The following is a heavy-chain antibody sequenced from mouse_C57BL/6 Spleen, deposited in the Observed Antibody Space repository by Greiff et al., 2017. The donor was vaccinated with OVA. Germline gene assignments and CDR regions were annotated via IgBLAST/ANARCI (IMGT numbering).Heavy chain of an antibody. CDR1: GFNIKDYY. J-gene: IGHJ1*03. CDR3: ARGSNDWYFDV. V-gene: IGHV14-2*01. CDR2: IDPEDGET. Sequence: EVKLMESGAELVKPGASVKLSCTASGFNIKDYYMHWVKQRTEQGLEWIGRIDPEDGETKYAPKFQGKATITADTSSNTAYLQLSSLTSEDTAVDYCARGSNDWYFDVWGTGTTVTVSS. D-gene: IGHD1-1*01.